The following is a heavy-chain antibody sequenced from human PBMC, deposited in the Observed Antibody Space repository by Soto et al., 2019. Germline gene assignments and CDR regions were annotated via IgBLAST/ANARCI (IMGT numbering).Heavy chain of an antibody. CDR1: GFTFSTFA. D-gene: IGHD6-19*01. V-gene: IGHV3-64*01. Sequence: DVQLVESGGGLVQPGGSLRLSCAASGFTFSTFAMHWVRQAPGKGLEHVSAITSNGYSTYYANSVKGRFTISRDNSKNTLYLQMGSLRAEDMAVYFCARVRYTSGWPLFDYWGQGTLVTVSS. CDR3: ARVRYTSGWPLFDY. CDR2: ITSNGYST. J-gene: IGHJ4*02.